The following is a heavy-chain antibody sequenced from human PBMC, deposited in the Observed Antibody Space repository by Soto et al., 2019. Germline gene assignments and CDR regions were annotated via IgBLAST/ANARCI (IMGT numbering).Heavy chain of an antibody. J-gene: IGHJ6*02. V-gene: IGHV4-31*03. CDR3: SPQSMITVIPYYYGMDV. Sequence: TLSLTCNVSGASISSGGFCWSWIRQHPGKGLEWLGYIYFSGSTPYNPSLKSRVTISVDTSKNQFSLKLSSVTAADTAVYYCSPQSMITVIPYYYGMDVWGQGTTVTVSS. CDR1: GASISSGGFC. CDR2: IYFSGST. D-gene: IGHD4-4*01.